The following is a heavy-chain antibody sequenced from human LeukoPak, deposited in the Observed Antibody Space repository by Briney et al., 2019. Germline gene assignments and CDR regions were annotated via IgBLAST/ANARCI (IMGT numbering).Heavy chain of an antibody. V-gene: IGHV4-39*07. CDR1: GGSISSSSYY. Sequence: SETLSLTCTVSGGSISSSSYYWGWIRQPPGKGLEWIGSIYYSGSTYYNPSLKSQVTISVDTSKNQFSLKLSSVTAADTAVYYCARVYDSSGYLDYWGQGTLVTVSS. J-gene: IGHJ4*02. CDR2: IYYSGST. CDR3: ARVYDSSGYLDY. D-gene: IGHD3-22*01.